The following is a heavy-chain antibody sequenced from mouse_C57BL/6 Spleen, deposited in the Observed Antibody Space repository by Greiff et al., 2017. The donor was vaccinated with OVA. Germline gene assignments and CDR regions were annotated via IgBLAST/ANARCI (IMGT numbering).Heavy chain of an antibody. V-gene: IGHV1-22*01. CDR2: INPNNGGT. J-gene: IGHJ3*01. Sequence: VQLKESGPELVKPGASVKMSCKASGYTFTDYNMHWVKQSHGKSLEWIGYINPNNGGTSYNQKFKGKATLTVNKSSSTAYMELRSLTSEDSAVYYCARWGFGSPWFAYWGQGTLVTVSA. D-gene: IGHD1-1*01. CDR1: GYTFTDYN. CDR3: ARWGFGSPWFAY.